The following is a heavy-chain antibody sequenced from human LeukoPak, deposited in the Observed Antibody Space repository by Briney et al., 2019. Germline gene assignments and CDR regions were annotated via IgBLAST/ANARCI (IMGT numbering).Heavy chain of an antibody. CDR1: GGSISSSSYY. Sequence: SETLSLTCTVSGGSISSSSYYWGWIRQPPGKGLEWIGSIYYSGSTYYNPSLKSRVTISVDTSKNQFSLKLSSVTAADTAVYYCARHPRLFHFDYWVQGTLVTVSS. CDR3: ARHPRLFHFDY. CDR2: IYYSGST. D-gene: IGHD3-22*01. V-gene: IGHV4-39*07. J-gene: IGHJ4*02.